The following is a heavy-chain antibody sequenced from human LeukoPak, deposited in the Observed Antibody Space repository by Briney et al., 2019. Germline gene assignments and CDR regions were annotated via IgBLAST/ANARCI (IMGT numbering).Heavy chain of an antibody. CDR1: GYSFTSYW. CDR3: ARRYYYGSGSYPYYFDY. Sequence: GESLKISCKGSGYSFTSYWIGWVRQMPGKGLEWMGIIYPGDSDTRYSPSLQGQVTISADKSISTAYLQWSSLKASDTAMYYCARRYYYGSGSYPYYFDYWGQGTLVTVSS. D-gene: IGHD3-10*01. CDR2: IYPGDSDT. V-gene: IGHV5-51*01. J-gene: IGHJ4*02.